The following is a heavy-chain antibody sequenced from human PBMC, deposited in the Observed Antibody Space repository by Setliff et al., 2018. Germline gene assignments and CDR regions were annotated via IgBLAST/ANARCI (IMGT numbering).Heavy chain of an antibody. J-gene: IGHJ4*02. D-gene: IGHD2-21*01. Sequence: SLRLSCAASGFTFSNYWMGWVRQAPGRGLEWVANIKQDGSEKHYVDSVKGRFTTSRDNAKNSLYLQMNSLRAEDTAVYYCARGLGPLFWGQGTLVTVSS. CDR1: GFTFSNYW. CDR3: ARGLGPLF. CDR2: IKQDGSEK. V-gene: IGHV3-7*01.